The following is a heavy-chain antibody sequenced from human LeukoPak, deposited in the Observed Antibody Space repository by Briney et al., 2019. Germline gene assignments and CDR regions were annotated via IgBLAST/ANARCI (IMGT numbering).Heavy chain of an antibody. CDR2: FDPEDGET. D-gene: IGHD5-24*01. V-gene: IGHV1-24*01. CDR1: GYTLTELS. J-gene: IGHJ2*01. CDR3: ARMGRVEMATITWYFDL. Sequence: ASVKVSCKVSGYTLTELSMHWVRQAPGKGLEWMGGFDPEDGETIYAQKFQGRVTMTEDTSTDTAYMELSSLRSEDTAVYYCARMGRVEMATITWYFDLWGRGTLVTVSS.